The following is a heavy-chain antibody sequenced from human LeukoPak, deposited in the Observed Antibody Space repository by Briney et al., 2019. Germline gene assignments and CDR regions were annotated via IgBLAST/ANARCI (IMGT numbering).Heavy chain of an antibody. CDR1: GYTLTELS. CDR2: FDPEDGET. J-gene: IGHJ5*02. Sequence: ASVKVSCKVSGYTLTELSMHWVRQAPGKGLEWMGGFDPEDGETIYAQKFQGRVTMTEDTSTDTAYMELSSLRSEDTAVYYCATRGGSGRFSKNWFDPRGQGTLVTVSS. D-gene: IGHD3-10*01. V-gene: IGHV1-24*01. CDR3: ATRGGSGRFSKNWFDP.